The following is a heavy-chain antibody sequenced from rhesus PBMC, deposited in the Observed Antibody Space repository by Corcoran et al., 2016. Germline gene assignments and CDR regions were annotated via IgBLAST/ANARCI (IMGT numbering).Heavy chain of an antibody. CDR1: GYTFTDYY. CDR2: VDPEEGKV. Sequence: EVQLMQSGAEVKKPGASVKISCKASGYTFTDYYLHWVRQAPGKGLEWMGRVDPEEGKVVHAQKFQDRVTMTADTSTDTAYMELSSLRSEDTAVYYGAIGIIVGRDYWGQGVLVTVSS. J-gene: IGHJ4*01. D-gene: IGHD6-13*01. CDR3: AIGIIVGRDY. V-gene: IGHV1-111*02.